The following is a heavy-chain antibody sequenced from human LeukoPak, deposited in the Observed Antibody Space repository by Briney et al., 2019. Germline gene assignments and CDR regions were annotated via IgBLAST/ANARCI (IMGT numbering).Heavy chain of an antibody. V-gene: IGHV4-39*07. D-gene: IGHD4-23*01. CDR2: IYYSGST. CDR3: ARDFGGYGCNDL. Sequence: SETLSLTCTVSGGSISSSSYYWGWIRQPPGKGLEWIGSIYYSGSTYYNPSLKSRVTISVDTSKNQFSLKLSSVTAADTAVYYCARDFGGYGCNDLGGQGTLVTVSS. J-gene: IGHJ4*02. CDR1: GGSISSSSYY.